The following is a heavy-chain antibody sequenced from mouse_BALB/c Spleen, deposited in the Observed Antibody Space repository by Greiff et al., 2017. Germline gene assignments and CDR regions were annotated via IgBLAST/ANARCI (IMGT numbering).Heavy chain of an antibody. D-gene: IGHD2-1*01. Sequence: QVQLQQSGAELVRPGASVTLSCRASGYTFTDYEMHWVKQTPVHGLEWIGAIDPETGGTAYNQKFKGKATLTADKSSSTAYMELRSLTSEDSAVYYCTNIYYGNYDAMDYWGQGTSVTVSS. CDR2: IDPETGGT. CDR3: TNIYYGNYDAMDY. CDR1: GYTFTDYE. V-gene: IGHV1-15*01. J-gene: IGHJ4*01.